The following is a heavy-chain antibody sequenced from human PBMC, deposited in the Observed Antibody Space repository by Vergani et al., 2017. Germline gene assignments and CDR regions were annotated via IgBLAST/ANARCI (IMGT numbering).Heavy chain of an antibody. CDR1: GFTFSTYA. CDR2: ISSDGGST. Sequence: EVQLLESGGGLVQPGGSLRLSCAASGFTFSTYAMTWVRQAPGKGLEWVSTISSDGGSTYYADSVKGRFTISRDNSKNTLSLQMNSLTAEDTAIYYCARDSRYCSSTSCYVGRDWFDPWGQGTLVTVSS. CDR3: ARDSRYCSSTSCYVGRDWFDP. V-gene: IGHV3-23*01. D-gene: IGHD2-2*01. J-gene: IGHJ5*02.